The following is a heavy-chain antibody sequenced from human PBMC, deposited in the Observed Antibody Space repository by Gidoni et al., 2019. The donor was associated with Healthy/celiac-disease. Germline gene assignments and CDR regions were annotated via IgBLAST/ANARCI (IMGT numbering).Heavy chain of an antibody. CDR3: ARRRDSSSWNFDY. Sequence: QVQLQESGPGLVKPSQTLSLTCTVSGGSISSGGYYWSWIRQHPVKGLEWIGYIDYSGSTYYNPALKSRVTISVDTSKNQFSLKLSSVTAADTAVYYCARRRDSSSWNFDYWGQGTLVTVSS. CDR1: GGSISSGGYY. J-gene: IGHJ4*02. V-gene: IGHV4-31*03. CDR2: IDYSGST. D-gene: IGHD6-13*01.